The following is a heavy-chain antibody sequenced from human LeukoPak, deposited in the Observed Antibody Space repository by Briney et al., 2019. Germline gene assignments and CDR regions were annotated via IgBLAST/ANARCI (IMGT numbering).Heavy chain of an antibody. CDR3: ARSSMFRGVTVDY. CDR2: IYHSGYT. CDR1: GGSINSSSYY. V-gene: IGHV4-39*01. D-gene: IGHD3-10*01. Sequence: SETLSLTCTVSGGSINSSSYYWRWIRQPPGEALEWIGSIYHSGYTYYNPSLKSRVTKSVDTSKSQFSLKLSSVTAADTAVYYCARSSMFRGVTVDYWGQGTLVTVSS. J-gene: IGHJ4*02.